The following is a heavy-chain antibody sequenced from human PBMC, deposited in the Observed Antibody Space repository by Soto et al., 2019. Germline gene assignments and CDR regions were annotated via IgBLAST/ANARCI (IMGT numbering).Heavy chain of an antibody. V-gene: IGHV4-39*01. Sequence: PSETLSLTCTVSGGSISSSSYFWGWIRQPPGKGLEWIGSIYYSGSTYYNPSLKSRVTVSVDTSKNQFSLKLSSVTAADTAVYYCARHPSDFWFDPWDQGAPVTVSS. CDR2: IYYSGST. CDR1: GGSISSSSYF. CDR3: ARHPSDFWFDP. J-gene: IGHJ5*02. D-gene: IGHD2-21*02.